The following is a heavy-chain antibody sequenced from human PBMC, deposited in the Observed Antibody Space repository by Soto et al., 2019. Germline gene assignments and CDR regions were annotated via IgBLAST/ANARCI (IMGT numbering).Heavy chain of an antibody. CDR3: VRSTEQLVSYYYYGMDG. V-gene: IGHV5-51*01. D-gene: IGHD6-6*01. J-gene: IGHJ6*02. CDR2: IYPGDSDT. CDR1: GYSFTSYW. Sequence: GESLKISCKGSGYSFTSYWIGWVRQMPGKGLEWMGIIYPGDSDTRYSPSFQGQVTISADKSISTAYLQWSSLKASDTAMYYCVRSTEQLVSYYYYGMDGWGQGTTVTVSS.